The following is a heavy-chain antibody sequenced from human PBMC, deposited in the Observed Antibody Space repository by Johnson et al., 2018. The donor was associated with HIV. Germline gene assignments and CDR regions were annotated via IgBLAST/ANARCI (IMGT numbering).Heavy chain of an antibody. CDR1: GFTFSHAW. V-gene: IGHV3-23*04. CDR3: AKAREYDSTGHDAFDI. D-gene: IGHD3-22*01. J-gene: IGHJ3*02. CDR2: ISGSGGST. Sequence: MLLVESGGGVARPGGSLRLSCEGSGFTFSHAWMTWVRQAPGKGLEWVSAISGSGGSTYYAESVKGRFTISRDNSTNTLYLQMNSLRAEDTAVYYCAKAREYDSTGHDAFDIWGQGTMVTVSS.